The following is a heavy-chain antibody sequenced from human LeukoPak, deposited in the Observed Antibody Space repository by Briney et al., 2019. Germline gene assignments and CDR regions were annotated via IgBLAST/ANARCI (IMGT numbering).Heavy chain of an antibody. CDR2: INTDESST. Sequence: GGSLRLSCAASGFIFSNYWMHWVRQAPGRGLVWVSHINTDESSTTYADSVKGRFTISRDNAKNTLYLQMNSLRAEDTAVYYCARVGYCSSTSCYAVDYWGQGTLVTVSS. J-gene: IGHJ4*02. CDR3: ARVGYCSSTSCYAVDY. D-gene: IGHD2-2*01. CDR1: GFIFSNYW. V-gene: IGHV3-74*01.